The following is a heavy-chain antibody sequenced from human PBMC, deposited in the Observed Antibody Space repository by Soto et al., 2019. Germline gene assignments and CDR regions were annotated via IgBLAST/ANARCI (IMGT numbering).Heavy chain of an antibody. V-gene: IGHV3-23*01. J-gene: IGHJ4*02. CDR2: FSATSENT. D-gene: IGHD6-19*01. CDR3: AKARDQQWVRLPFDY. CDR1: GFFFSSYT. Sequence: EVQLLESGGGLVQPGGSLRLSCVGSGFFFSSYTMTWVRQAPGKGLEWVSSFSATSENTYYADSVRGRFTISRDNSKNTLFLQMKSLTAEDTAMYYCAKARDQQWVRLPFDYRGQGILVIVSS.